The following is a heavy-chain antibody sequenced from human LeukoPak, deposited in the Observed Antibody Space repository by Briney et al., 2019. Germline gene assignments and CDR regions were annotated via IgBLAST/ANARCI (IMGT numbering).Heavy chain of an antibody. V-gene: IGHV3-23*01. D-gene: IGHD2/OR15-2a*01. CDR2: ISDSGDST. CDR3: VSFYETY. Sequence: GGSLRLSCAASGFTFSSYAMSWVRQAPGKGLEWVSGISDSGDSTYYADSVKGRFTISRDNSKNTLSLQMNSLRAEDTAVYYCVSFYETYWGRGTLVTVSS. CDR1: GFTFSSYA. J-gene: IGHJ4*02.